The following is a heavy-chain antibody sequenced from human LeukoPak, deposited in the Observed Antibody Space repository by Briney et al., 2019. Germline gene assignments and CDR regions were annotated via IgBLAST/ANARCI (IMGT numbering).Heavy chain of an antibody. J-gene: IGHJ4*02. CDR2: ISYTGTYI. V-gene: IGHV3-21*04. Sequence: SGGSLRLSCAASAFSLNAYNMNWVRQAPGKGLEWVSSISYTGTYICYADSVKGRFTISRDNAQNSLYLQMNSLRAEDTAIYYCVRDRGTYRPIDYWGQGTLVTVSS. D-gene: IGHD1-26*01. CDR1: AFSLNAYN. CDR3: VRDRGTYRPIDY.